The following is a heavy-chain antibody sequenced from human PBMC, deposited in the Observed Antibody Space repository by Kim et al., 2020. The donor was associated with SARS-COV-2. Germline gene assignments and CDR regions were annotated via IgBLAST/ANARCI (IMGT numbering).Heavy chain of an antibody. CDR3: AAGSSWSNWYFDL. J-gene: IGHJ2*01. V-gene: IGHV3-23*01. D-gene: IGHD6-13*01. CDR2: IASSGGNT. CDR1: GFTFSSYA. Sequence: GGSLRLSCAASGFTFSSYAMTWVRQAPGKGLEWVSSIASSGGNTYYADSVKGRFTISRDNSKNTQYLQMNSLRAEDTAVYYCAAGSSWSNWYFDLWGRGTLVTVSS.